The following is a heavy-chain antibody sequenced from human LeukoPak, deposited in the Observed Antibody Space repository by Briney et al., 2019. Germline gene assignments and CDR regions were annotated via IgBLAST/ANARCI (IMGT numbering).Heavy chain of an antibody. V-gene: IGHV3-7*01. J-gene: IGHJ5*02. Sequence: AGGSLRLSCAASGFTFSSSWMSWVRQAPGKGLEWVANIKEDGSEKCYVEPVKGRFSISRDNAKNSLYLQMNSLRVEDTAVYYCTRVRLTMTWGQGTLVTVSS. CDR1: GFTFSSSW. CDR2: IKEDGSEK. D-gene: IGHD3-22*01. CDR3: TRVRLTMT.